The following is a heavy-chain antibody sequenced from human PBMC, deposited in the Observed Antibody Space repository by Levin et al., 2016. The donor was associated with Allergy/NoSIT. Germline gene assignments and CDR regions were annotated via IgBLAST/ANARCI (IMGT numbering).Heavy chain of an antibody. CDR1: GFTFGDYV. D-gene: IGHD2-15*01. Sequence: GESLKISCTAFGFTFGDYVMNWVRQAPGKGLEWVGFIRSKAHGETTEYAASVKGRFTFSRDDSKSTAYLQMNSLKTEDTAVYYCTRIYCSGGGCYFDYWGQGTLVTVSS. V-gene: IGHV3-49*04. J-gene: IGHJ4*02. CDR2: IRSKAHGETT. CDR3: TRIYCSGGGCYFDY.